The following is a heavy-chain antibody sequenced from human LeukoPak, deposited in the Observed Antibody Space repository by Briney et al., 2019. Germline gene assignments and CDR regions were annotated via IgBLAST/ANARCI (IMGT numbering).Heavy chain of an antibody. D-gene: IGHD1-26*01. CDR2: IIPIFGTA. CDR1: GGTFSSYA. V-gene: IGHV1-69*05. J-gene: IGHJ4*02. CDR3: ARGLGANSY. Sequence: ASVKVSCKASGGTFSSYAISWVRQVPGQGLEWMGGIIPIFGTANYAQKFLGRVTITTDESTSTAYMELSSLRSEDTAVYYCARGLGANSYWGQGTLVTVSS.